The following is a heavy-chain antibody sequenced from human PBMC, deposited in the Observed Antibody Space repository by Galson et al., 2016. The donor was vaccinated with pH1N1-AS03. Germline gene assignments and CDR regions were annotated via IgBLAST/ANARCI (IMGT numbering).Heavy chain of an antibody. CDR1: GFTFSSSW. D-gene: IGHD2-2*01. V-gene: IGHV3-48*01. CDR2: ISSSSSTI. CDR3: ARTPYQPLLPGDY. J-gene: IGHJ4*02. Sequence: SLRLSCAASGFTFSSSWMHRVRQAPGKGLEWVSYISSSSSTIYYADSVKGRFTISRDNAKNSLYQQMNSLRAEDTAVYYCARTPYQPLLPGDYWGQGTLGTVAA.